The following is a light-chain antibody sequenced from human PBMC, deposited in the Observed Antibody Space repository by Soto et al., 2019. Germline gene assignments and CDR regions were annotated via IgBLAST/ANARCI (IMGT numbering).Light chain of an antibody. J-gene: IGLJ3*02. Sequence: QSALTQPRSVSGSPGQSVSISCTGTSSDVGGYTYVSWYQQHPGKAPKVMIYDVNKRPSGVPGRFSGSKSGNTASLTISGLQADDEADYYCCSYTGNWVFGGGTKVTVL. V-gene: IGLV2-11*01. CDR3: CSYTGNWV. CDR1: SSDVGGYTY. CDR2: DVN.